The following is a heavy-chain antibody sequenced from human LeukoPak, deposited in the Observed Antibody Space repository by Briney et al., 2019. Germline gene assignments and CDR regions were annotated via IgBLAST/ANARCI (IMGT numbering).Heavy chain of an antibody. CDR1: GGSISSSSYY. D-gene: IGHD4-17*01. V-gene: IGHV4-39*01. J-gene: IGHJ5*02. Sequence: PSETLSLTCTVSGGSISSSSYYWGWIRQPPGKGLEWIGSIYYSGSTCYNPSLKSRVTISVDTSKNQFSLKLSSVTAADTAVYYCARHAVTTNDVDPWGQGTLVTVSS. CDR2: IYYSGST. CDR3: ARHAVTTNDVDP.